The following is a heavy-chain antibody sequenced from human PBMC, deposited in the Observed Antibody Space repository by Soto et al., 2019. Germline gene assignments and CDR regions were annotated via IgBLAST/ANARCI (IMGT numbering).Heavy chain of an antibody. D-gene: IGHD6-19*01. CDR3: ARTSAYSTGWPSDY. CDR2: IIPPFRTP. J-gene: IGHJ4*02. V-gene: IGHV1-69*01. Sequence: QVQLVQSGAEVKKPGSSVKVSCKASGGTFSSYAMSWVRQAPGQGLEWMGGIIPPFRTPNYAQKFQGRVTITADESTSTAYMELSSLTSEDTAVYFCARTSAYSTGWPSDYWGQGTLVTVSS. CDR1: GGTFSSYA.